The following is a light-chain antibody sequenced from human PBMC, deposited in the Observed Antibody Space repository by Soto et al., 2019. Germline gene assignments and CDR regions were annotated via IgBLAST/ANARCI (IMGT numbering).Light chain of an antibody. CDR2: LGS. CDR3: MQALQTPMYT. J-gene: IGKJ2*01. CDR1: QSLLHSNGVNY. V-gene: IGKV2-28*01. Sequence: DAVMTQSPLSLPVTPGEPASISCRSSQSLLHSNGVNYLDWYLQKPGQSPQLLIYLGSNRASGVPDRFSGSGSGTDFTLKISRVEAEDVGVYYCMQALQTPMYTFGQGTKVDIK.